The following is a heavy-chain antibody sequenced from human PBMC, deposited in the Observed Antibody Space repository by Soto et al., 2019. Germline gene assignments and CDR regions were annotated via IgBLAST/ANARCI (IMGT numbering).Heavy chain of an antibody. D-gene: IGHD2-2*01. CDR3: ARVPYCASTSCYGGFHY. Sequence: GGSLRLSCAASGFTFSNAWMSWVRQAPGKGLEWVGFIRSKAYGGTTEYAASVKGRFTISRDDSKSIAYLQMNSLKTEDTAVYYCARVPYCASTSCYGGFHYWGQGTLVTVSS. CDR1: GFTFSNAW. CDR2: IRSKAYGGTT. J-gene: IGHJ4*02. V-gene: IGHV3-49*04.